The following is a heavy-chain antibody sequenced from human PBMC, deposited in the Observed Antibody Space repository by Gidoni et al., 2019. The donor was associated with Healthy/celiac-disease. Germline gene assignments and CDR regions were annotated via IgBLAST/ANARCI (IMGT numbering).Heavy chain of an antibody. CDR2: SRSKAYGGTT. D-gene: IGHD3-10*01. V-gene: IGHV3-49*05. CDR1: VFTFCASA. Sequence: EVQLVESGVGFVTPGRSLRLSFTASVFTFCASAMSWFRQAPGKGLEGVGISRSKAYGGTTEYAEYVKGRCTIARDDSKSIAYLQMNSLKTKDTAVYYCTRFTDDPIRRGYYYYGMDVWGQGTTVTVSS. CDR3: TRFTDDPIRRGYYYYGMDV. J-gene: IGHJ6*02.